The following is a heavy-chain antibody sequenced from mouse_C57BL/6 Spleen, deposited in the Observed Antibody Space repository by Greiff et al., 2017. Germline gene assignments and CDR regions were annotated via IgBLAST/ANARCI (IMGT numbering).Heavy chain of an antibody. CDR2: INPNYGTT. J-gene: IGHJ4*01. V-gene: IGHV1-39*01. CDR3: ARWDYGKKNYAMDY. CDR1: GYSFTDYN. D-gene: IGHD1-1*01. Sequence: VQLQQSGPELVKPGASVKISCKASGYSFTDYNMNWVKQSNGKSLDWIGVINPNYGTTSYNQKFKGKATLTVDQSSSTAYMQLNSLTSEDSAVYYCARWDYGKKNYAMDYWGQGTSVTVSS.